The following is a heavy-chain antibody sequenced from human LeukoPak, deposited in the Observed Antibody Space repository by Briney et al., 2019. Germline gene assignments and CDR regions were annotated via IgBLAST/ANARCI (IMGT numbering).Heavy chain of an antibody. D-gene: IGHD2-21*02. J-gene: IGHJ4*02. Sequence: GGSLRLSCAASGFTVSSNYMSWVRQAPGKGLEWVSAISGSGGSTYYADSVKGRFTISRDNSKNTLYLQMNSLRAEDTAVYYCAKVRSGGGDYYFDYWGQGTLVTVSS. CDR1: GFTVSSNY. CDR2: ISGSGGST. CDR3: AKVRSGGGDYYFDY. V-gene: IGHV3-23*01.